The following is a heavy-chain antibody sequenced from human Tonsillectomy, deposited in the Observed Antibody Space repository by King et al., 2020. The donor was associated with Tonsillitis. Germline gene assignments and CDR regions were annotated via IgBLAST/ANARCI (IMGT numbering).Heavy chain of an antibody. CDR1: GFTFSSYS. D-gene: IGHD6-13*01. CDR2: ISSSSSYI. J-gene: IGHJ4*02. Sequence: QLVQSGGGLVKPGGSLRLSCAASGFTFSSYSMNWVRQAPGKGLEWVSFISSSSSYIFYADSVKGRFTISRDNAKNSLYLQMNSLRAEDTAVYYCARFMGQQLGAPTDYWGQGTLVTVSS. CDR3: ARFMGQQLGAPTDY. V-gene: IGHV3-21*01.